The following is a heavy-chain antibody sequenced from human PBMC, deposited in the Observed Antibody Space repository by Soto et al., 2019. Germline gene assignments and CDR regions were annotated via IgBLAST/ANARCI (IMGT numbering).Heavy chain of an antibody. CDR2: ISGSGGST. CDR1: GFTFSSYA. CDR3: ATHREGELWFGEKREYYFDY. V-gene: IGHV3-23*01. D-gene: IGHD3-10*01. J-gene: IGHJ4*02. Sequence: PGGSLRLSCAASGFTFSSYAMSWVRQAPGKGLEWVSAISGSGGSTYYADSVKGRFTISRDNSKNTLYLQMNSLRAEDTAVYYCATHREGELWFGEKREYYFDYWGQGTLVTVSS.